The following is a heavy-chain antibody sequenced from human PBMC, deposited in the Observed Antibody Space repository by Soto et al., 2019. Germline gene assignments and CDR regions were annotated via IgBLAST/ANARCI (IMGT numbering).Heavy chain of an antibody. J-gene: IGHJ5*02. CDR2: ISGSGGST. CDR3: AKDLNVVGIAAAGKVSGWFDP. V-gene: IGHV3-23*01. CDR1: GFTFSSYA. D-gene: IGHD6-13*01. Sequence: GGSLRLSCAASGFTFSSYAMSWVRQAPGKGLEWVSAISGSGGSTYYADSVKGRFTISRDNSKNTLYLQMNSLRAEDTAVYYCAKDLNVVGIAAAGKVSGWFDPWGQGTLVTVSS.